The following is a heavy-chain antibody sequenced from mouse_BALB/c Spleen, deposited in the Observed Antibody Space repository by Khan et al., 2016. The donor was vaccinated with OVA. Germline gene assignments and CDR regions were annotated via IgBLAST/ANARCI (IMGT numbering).Heavy chain of an antibody. V-gene: IGHV3-2*02. CDR1: GYSITSDYA. J-gene: IGHJ4*01. CDR3: ARDGSRYNYAMDY. D-gene: IGHD2-3*01. Sequence: LQQSRPGLVKPSQSLSLTCTVTGYSITSDYAWNWIRQFPGNKLEWMGYINYSGSANYNPALKSRISITRDTSKNQFFLQLNSVTTADSATYYCARDGSRYNYAMDYWGQGTSVTVSS. CDR2: INYSGSA.